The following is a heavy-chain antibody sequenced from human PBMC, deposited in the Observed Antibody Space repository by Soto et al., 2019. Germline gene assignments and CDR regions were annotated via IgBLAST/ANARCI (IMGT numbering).Heavy chain of an antibody. CDR2: INPANGET. D-gene: IGHD6-13*01. Sequence: QVQLVQSGAEVREPGASVKVSCKTSGYTFTNYAAHWLRQAPGQRLEWMGWINPANGETKYSSKFKGRVTISRDTPANTAHQELRNLRSEDTDIYLCARGQPQLMHWFGPWGQGTLVTVSS. J-gene: IGHJ5*02. V-gene: IGHV1-3*01. CDR3: ARGQPQLMHWFGP. CDR1: GYTFTNYA.